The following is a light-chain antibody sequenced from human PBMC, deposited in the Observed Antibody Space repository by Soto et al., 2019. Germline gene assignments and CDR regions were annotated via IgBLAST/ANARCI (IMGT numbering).Light chain of an antibody. V-gene: IGLV1-40*01. J-gene: IGLJ3*02. CDR3: QSYDSSLSGVV. CDR2: RNN. Sequence: QLVLTQPPSVSGAPGQRVIIPCTGSSSNIGAGYDVHWYQQLPGTAPKLLIYRNNNRPSGVPDRFSGSQSGTSASLAITGLQAEDEADYYCQSYDSSLSGVVFGGGTKLTVL. CDR1: SSNIGAGYD.